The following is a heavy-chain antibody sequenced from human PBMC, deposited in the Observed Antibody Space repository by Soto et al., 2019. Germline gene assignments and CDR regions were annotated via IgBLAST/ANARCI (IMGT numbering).Heavy chain of an antibody. CDR3: AKSPRAVAGYFDY. V-gene: IGHV3-30*18. CDR1: GFTFSSSG. J-gene: IGHJ4*02. Sequence: QVQLVESGGGVVQPGRSLRLSCAASGFTFSSSGMHWVRQAPSNGLEWVAVTSFDGSSGYYADSVRGRFTISRDNSNNTLYLQMNSLRAEDTSVYYCAKSPRAVAGYFDYWGQGTLVTVSS. CDR2: TSFDGSSG. D-gene: IGHD6-19*01.